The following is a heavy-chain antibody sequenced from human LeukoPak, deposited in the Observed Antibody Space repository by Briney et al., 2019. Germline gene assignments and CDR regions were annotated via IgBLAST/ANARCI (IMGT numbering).Heavy chain of an antibody. CDR2: INGSGGYT. CDR3: AKENAFWSAYLDY. CDR1: GFTFSSYA. J-gene: IGHJ4*02. Sequence: GGSLRLSCAASGFTFSSYAMSWVRRAPGTGLEWVSAINGSGGYTDYAASVKGRFTISRDNSRNTLYLQMNSLRAEDTAVYYCAKENAFWSAYLDYWGQGTLVTVSS. D-gene: IGHD3-3*01. V-gene: IGHV3-23*01.